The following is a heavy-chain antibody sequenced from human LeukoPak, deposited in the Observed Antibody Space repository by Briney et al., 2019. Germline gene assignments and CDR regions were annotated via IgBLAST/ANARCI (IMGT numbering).Heavy chain of an antibody. Sequence: SQTLSLTCTVSGGSISSGSYYWSWIRQPAGKGLEWIGRIYTSGSTNYNPSLKSRVTISVDTSKNQFSLKLSSVTAADTAVYYCARVVAHDRARGNWFDPWGQGTLVTVSS. CDR3: ARVVAHDRARGNWFDP. V-gene: IGHV4-61*02. CDR1: GGSISSGSYY. J-gene: IGHJ5*02. CDR2: IYTSGST. D-gene: IGHD2-21*01.